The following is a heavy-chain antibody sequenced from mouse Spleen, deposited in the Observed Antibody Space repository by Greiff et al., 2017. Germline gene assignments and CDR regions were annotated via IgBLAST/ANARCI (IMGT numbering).Heavy chain of an antibody. CDR1: GYTFTSYW. V-gene: IGHV1-69*01. Sequence: QVQLQQPGAELVMPGASVKLSCKASGYTFTSYWMHWVKQRPGQGLEWIGEIDPSDSYTNYNQKFKGKATLTVDKSSSTAYMQLSSLTSEDSAVYYCARASGSSFYYAMDYWGQGTSVTVSS. D-gene: IGHD1-1*01. J-gene: IGHJ4*01. CDR3: ARASGSSFYYAMDY. CDR2: IDPSDSYT.